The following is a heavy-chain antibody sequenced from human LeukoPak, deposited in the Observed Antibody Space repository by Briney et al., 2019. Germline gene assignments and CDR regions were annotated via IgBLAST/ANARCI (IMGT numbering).Heavy chain of an antibody. Sequence: GRSLRLSRAASGFTFSSYAMHWVRQAPGKGLEWVAVISYDGSNKYYADSVKGRFTISRDNSKNTLYLQMNSLRAEDTAVYYCARHRTVGDSSGYRWFDPWGQGTLVTVSS. CDR2: ISYDGSNK. D-gene: IGHD3-22*01. CDR1: GFTFSSYA. V-gene: IGHV3-30-3*01. CDR3: ARHRTVGDSSGYRWFDP. J-gene: IGHJ5*02.